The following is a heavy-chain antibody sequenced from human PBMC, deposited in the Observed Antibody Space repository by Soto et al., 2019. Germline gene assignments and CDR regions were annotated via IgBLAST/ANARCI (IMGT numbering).Heavy chain of an antibody. CDR2: TYYRSKWYN. V-gene: IGHV6-1*01. CDR1: VDSVSSNSAA. CDR3: ARDNGLDAFHI. Sequence: SQTLSLTCAISVDSVSSNSAAWNWIRPSPSRGLEWLGRTYYRSKWYNDNAVSMKSRITINPDTSKNQFSLQLNSVTPEDTAVYYCARDNGLDAFHIWGQGTMVTVSS. J-gene: IGHJ3*02. D-gene: IGHD2-8*01.